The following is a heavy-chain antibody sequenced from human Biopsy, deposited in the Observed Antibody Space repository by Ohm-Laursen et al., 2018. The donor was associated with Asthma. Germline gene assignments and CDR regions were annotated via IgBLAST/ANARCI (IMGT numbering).Heavy chain of an antibody. CDR1: GYTFNSAG. J-gene: IGHJ6*02. CDR3: ARAVDYSHYYGIDV. CDR2: ISVYNGNT. Sequence: DSVKVSCTTSGYTFNSAGITWVRQAPGQGLEWMGWISVYNGNTKVAQKLQDRVTMITDTSTSTAYVELRSLRSDDTAVYSCARAVDYSHYYGIDVWGQGTTVTVS. D-gene: IGHD3-10*01. V-gene: IGHV1-18*01.